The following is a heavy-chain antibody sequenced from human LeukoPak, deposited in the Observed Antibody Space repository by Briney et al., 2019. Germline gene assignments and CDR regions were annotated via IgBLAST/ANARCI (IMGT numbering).Heavy chain of an antibody. D-gene: IGHD3-22*01. CDR1: GGSFSGYY. V-gene: IGHV4-34*01. Sequence: SETLSLTCAVYGGSFSGYYWSWIRQPPGKRLEWIGEINTSGSTNYNPSLKSRVTISVDTSENQFSLKLSSGTAADTAVYYCASRMIVVVSYYFDYWGQGTLVTVSS. J-gene: IGHJ4*02. CDR3: ASRMIVVVSYYFDY. CDR2: INTSGST.